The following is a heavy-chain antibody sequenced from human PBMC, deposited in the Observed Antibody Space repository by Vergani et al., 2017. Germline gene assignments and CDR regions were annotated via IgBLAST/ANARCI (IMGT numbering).Heavy chain of an antibody. CDR1: GGSFSGYY. D-gene: IGHD3-3*01. CDR2: INHSGST. Sequence: QVQLQQWGAGLLKPSETLSLTCAVYGGSFSGYYWSWIRQPPGKGLEWIGEINHSGSTNYNPSLKSRVTISGDTSKNQFSLKLSSVTAADTAVYYCARGESYDFWSGYHYWYFDLWGRGTLVTVSS. V-gene: IGHV4-34*01. J-gene: IGHJ2*01. CDR3: ARGESYDFWSGYHYWYFDL.